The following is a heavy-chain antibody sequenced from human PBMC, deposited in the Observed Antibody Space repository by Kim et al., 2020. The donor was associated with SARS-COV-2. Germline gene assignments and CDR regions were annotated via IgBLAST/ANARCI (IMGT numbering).Heavy chain of an antibody. CDR2: ISSSSSYI. J-gene: IGHJ4*02. V-gene: IGHV3-21*01. D-gene: IGHD6-13*01. CDR1: GFTFSSYS. CDR3: ARSPSGAAAGTG. Sequence: GGSLRLSCAASGFTFSSYSMNWVRQAPGKGLEWVSSISSSSSYIYYADSVKGRFTISRDNAKNSLYLQMNSLRAEDTAVYYCARSPSGAAAGTGWGQGTLVTVSS.